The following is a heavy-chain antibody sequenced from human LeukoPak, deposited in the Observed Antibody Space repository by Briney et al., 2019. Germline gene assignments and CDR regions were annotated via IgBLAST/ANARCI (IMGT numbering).Heavy chain of an antibody. Sequence: PSETLSLTCTVSGGSICGYYWSWIRQAAGKGLEWIGRIYTSGSTHYNPSIKSRVTMSVDTSKNQFSLKLSSVTAADTAVYYCARIITGTTTAFDIWGQGTMVTVSS. D-gene: IGHD1-7*01. V-gene: IGHV4-4*07. CDR3: ARIITGTTTAFDI. J-gene: IGHJ3*02. CDR2: IYTSGST. CDR1: GGSICGYY.